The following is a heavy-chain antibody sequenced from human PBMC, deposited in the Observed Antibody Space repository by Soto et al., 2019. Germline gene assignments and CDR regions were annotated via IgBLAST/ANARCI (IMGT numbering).Heavy chain of an antibody. CDR1: GFTFSSYG. D-gene: IGHD6-13*01. J-gene: IGHJ4*02. V-gene: IGHV3-30*03. CDR3: VRSRGLAARLYDY. Sequence: GGSLRLSCAASGFTFSSYGIHWVRQAPGKGLEWVAVISHDGSKTNYADSVKGRFTISRDNAKNSVYLQMNSLRAEDTAIYYCVRSRGLAARLYDYWGPGTLVTVSS. CDR2: ISHDGSKT.